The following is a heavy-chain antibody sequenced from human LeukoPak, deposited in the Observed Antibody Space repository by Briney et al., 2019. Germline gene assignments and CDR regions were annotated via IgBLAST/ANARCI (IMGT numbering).Heavy chain of an antibody. V-gene: IGHV2-70*01. Sequence: SGPPLVKPTQTLTLTCAFSGFSFTTSGMCVTWIRQPPGRALEWLALLDWDGNKYYSTSLKARLTISKDTSRNQVVLTMANMDPVDTATYYCARMLYGDFVNYFDSWGQGTLVTVSS. J-gene: IGHJ4*02. D-gene: IGHD4-17*01. CDR1: GFSFTTSGMC. CDR2: LDWDGNK. CDR3: ARMLYGDFVNYFDS.